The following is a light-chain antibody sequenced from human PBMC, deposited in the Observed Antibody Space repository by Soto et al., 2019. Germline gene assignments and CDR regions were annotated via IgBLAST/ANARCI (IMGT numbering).Light chain of an antibody. CDR1: QSVSSN. V-gene: IGKV3-15*01. Sequence: MGMMQDKGTQSVSPGERATISCRASQSVSSNLAWYQQKPGQAPRLLIYGASTRATGIPARFSGSGSGTEFTLTISSLQSEDFAVYYCQQYNNWPCTFGQGTKVDIK. CDR3: QQYNNWPCT. CDR2: GAS. J-gene: IGKJ1*01.